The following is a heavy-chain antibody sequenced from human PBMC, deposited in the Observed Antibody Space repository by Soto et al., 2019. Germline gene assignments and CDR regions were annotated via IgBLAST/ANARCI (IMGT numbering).Heavy chain of an antibody. CDR2: IIPIFGTA. CDR1: GGTFSSYA. CDR3: ARYQRTASRGVVVPDAIGWFDT. Sequence: ASVKVSCKASGGTFSSYAISWVRQAPGQGLEWMGGIIPIFGTANYAQKFQGRVTITADESTSTAYMELSSLRSEDTAVYYCARYQRTASRGVVVPDAIGWFDTWGQGTLVTVSS. J-gene: IGHJ5*02. V-gene: IGHV1-69*13. D-gene: IGHD2-2*01.